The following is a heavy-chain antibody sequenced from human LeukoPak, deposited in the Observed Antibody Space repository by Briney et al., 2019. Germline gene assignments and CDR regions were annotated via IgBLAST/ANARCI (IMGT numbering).Heavy chain of an antibody. D-gene: IGHD2-15*01. J-gene: IGHJ4*02. CDR3: ARERRCSAGSCYAADLDF. CDR2: IIPLTGVV. V-gene: IGHV1-69*04. CDR1: ADIFSSYA. Sequence: SVKVSCKTSADIFSSYAINWVRQAPGQGLEWMGRIIPLTGVVNYGQKLQTRVTISADKSTSTAYMEVSSLRFEDTAVYFCARERRCSAGSCYAADLDFWGQGTLVTVSS.